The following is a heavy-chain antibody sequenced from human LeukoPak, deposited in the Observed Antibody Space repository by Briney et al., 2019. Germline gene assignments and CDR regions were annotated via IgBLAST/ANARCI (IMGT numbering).Heavy chain of an antibody. CDR1: GGSFSGYY. D-gene: IGHD6-19*01. J-gene: IGHJ4*02. CDR3: ARGSEVYSSGWYRIDY. Sequence: PSETLSLTCAVYGGSFSGYYWSWIRQPPGKGLEWLGEINHSGSTNYNPSLKSRVTISVDTSKNQFSLKLSSVTAADTAVYYCARGSEVYSSGWYRIDYWGQGTLVTVSS. CDR2: INHSGST. V-gene: IGHV4-34*01.